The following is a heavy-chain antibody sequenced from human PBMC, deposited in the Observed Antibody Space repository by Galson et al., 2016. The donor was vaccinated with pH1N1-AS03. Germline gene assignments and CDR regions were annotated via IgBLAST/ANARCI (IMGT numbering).Heavy chain of an antibody. CDR3: ARSPAYFYDSSGYIPMSGSPHFDY. CDR2: ISYDGSNK. V-gene: IGHV3-30*04. J-gene: IGHJ4*02. D-gene: IGHD3-22*01. CDR1: GITFSSYA. Sequence: LRLSCAASGITFSSYAMHWVRQAPGKGLEWVAVISYDGSNKYYADYVKGRFTISRDNSKNTLYLQMNSLRAEDTAVYYCARSPAYFYDSSGYIPMSGSPHFDYWGQGTLVTVSS.